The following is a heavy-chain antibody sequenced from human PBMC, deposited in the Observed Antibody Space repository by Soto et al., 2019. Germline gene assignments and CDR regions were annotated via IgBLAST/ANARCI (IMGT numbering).Heavy chain of an antibody. V-gene: IGHV3-21*01. CDR3: ARGAHSSSWFFLDY. Sequence: PGGSLRLSCAASGFTFSSYSMNWVRQAPGKGLDWVSSISSSSSSIYYADSVKGRFTIPRDNARNSLYLQMNSLRAEDTAVYYCARGAHSSSWFFLDYWGQGALVTVSS. D-gene: IGHD6-13*01. CDR2: ISSSSSSI. J-gene: IGHJ4*02. CDR1: GFTFSSYS.